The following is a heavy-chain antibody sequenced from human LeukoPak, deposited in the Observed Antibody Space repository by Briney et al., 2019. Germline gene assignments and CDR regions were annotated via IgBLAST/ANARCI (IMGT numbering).Heavy chain of an antibody. CDR1: GGSISSSSYY. Sequence: SETLSLTCTVSGGSISSSSYYWGWIRQPPGKGLEWIGGIYYSGSTYYNPSLKSRVTISVDTSKNQFSLKLSSVTAADTAMYYCARVRGGYYFDYWGQGTLVTVSS. CDR3: ARVRGGYYFDY. V-gene: IGHV4-39*07. D-gene: IGHD1-26*01. CDR2: IYYSGST. J-gene: IGHJ4*02.